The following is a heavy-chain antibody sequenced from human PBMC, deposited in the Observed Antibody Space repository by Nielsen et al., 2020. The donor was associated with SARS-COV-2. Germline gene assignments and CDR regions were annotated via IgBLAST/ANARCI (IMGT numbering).Heavy chain of an antibody. CDR3: ARVGWGAYYYYMDV. Sequence: ASVKVSCKASGYTFTSYAMHWVRQAPGQRLEWMGWINAGNGNTKYSQKFQGRVTMTRDTSTSTAYMELSSLRSEDTAVYYCARVGWGAYYYYMDVWGKGTTVTVSS. CDR1: GYTFTSYA. V-gene: IGHV1-3*01. D-gene: IGHD6-19*01. CDR2: INAGNGNT. J-gene: IGHJ6*03.